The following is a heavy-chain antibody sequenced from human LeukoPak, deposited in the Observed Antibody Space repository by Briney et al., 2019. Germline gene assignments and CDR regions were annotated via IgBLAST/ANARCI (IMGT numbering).Heavy chain of an antibody. V-gene: IGHV4-30-4*08. J-gene: IGHJ4*02. CDR2: IYYSGST. D-gene: IGHD3-10*01. Sequence: SETLPLTCTVSGGSISSGDYYWSWIRQPPGKGLEWIGYIYYSGSTYYNPSLKSRVTISVDTSKNQFSLKLSSVTAADTAVYYCARGHYGSGSYYSRGGYFDYWGQGTLVTVSS. CDR3: ARGHYGSGSYYSRGGYFDY. CDR1: GGSISSGDYY.